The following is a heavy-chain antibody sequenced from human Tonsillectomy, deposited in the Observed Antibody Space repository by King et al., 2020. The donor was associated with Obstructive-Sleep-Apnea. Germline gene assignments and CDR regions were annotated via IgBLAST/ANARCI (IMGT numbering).Heavy chain of an antibody. CDR3: AKVDYPGSYFVQYYGVDV. D-gene: IGHD3-10*01. J-gene: IGHJ6*02. CDR2: ISDTGYST. V-gene: IGHV3-23*04. CDR1: GFTFSSFA. Sequence: VQLVESGGGLVQPGGSLRLSCAASGFTFSSFAMSWVRQAPGKGLEWVSAISDTGYSTYYADSVKGRFTISRDNSKNTLYLQMNSLRVEDTAVYYCAKVDYPGSYFVQYYGVDVWGQGTTVTVSS.